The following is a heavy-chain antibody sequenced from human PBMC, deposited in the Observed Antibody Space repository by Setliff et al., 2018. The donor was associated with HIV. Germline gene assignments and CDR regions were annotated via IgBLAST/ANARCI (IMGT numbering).Heavy chain of an antibody. J-gene: IGHJ4*02. CDR1: GYTFTGYS. V-gene: IGHV1-2*02. Sequence: ASVKVSCKASGYTFTGYSIHWVRQAPGQGLECVGWINPNSGGPNYAQKFQGRVTMTRDTSISTAYMELNRLTFDDTAGYYCARQRFFDYWGQGTLVTVSS. D-gene: IGHD3-3*01. CDR3: ARQRFFDY. CDR2: INPNSGGP.